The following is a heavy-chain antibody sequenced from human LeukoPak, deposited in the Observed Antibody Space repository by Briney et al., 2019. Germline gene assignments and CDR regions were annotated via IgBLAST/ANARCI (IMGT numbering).Heavy chain of an antibody. CDR2: IYDSGST. D-gene: IGHD4-17*01. CDR1: GGSIRSGNYY. V-gene: IGHV4-30-4*01. J-gene: IGHJ4*02. CDR3: ARYGDYGFDH. Sequence: SQTLSLTCTVSGGSIRSGNYYWSWIRQPPGKGLEWIGYIYDSGSTYYNRSLQSRVTISVDTSKNQFSLKLSSVTAADTAVYYSARYGDYGFDHWGQGTLVTVSS.